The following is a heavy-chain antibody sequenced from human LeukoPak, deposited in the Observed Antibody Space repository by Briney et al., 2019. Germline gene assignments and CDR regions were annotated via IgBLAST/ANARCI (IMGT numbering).Heavy chain of an antibody. J-gene: IGHJ4*02. Sequence: ASVKVSCKASGYTFTSYAMHWVRQAPGQRLEWMGWINAGNGNTKYSQKLQGRVTMTTDTSTSTAYMELRSLRSDDTAVYYCARADIVVVPAASKSQFADYWGQGTLVTVSS. CDR2: INAGNGNT. D-gene: IGHD2-2*01. CDR1: GYTFTSYA. V-gene: IGHV1-3*01. CDR3: ARADIVVVPAASKSQFADY.